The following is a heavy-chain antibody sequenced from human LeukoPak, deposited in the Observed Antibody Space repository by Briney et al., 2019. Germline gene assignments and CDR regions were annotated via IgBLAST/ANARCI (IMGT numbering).Heavy chain of an antibody. Sequence: ASVKVSCKASGYTFSGYYMHWVRQAPGQGLEWMGWINPNTGGTNYAQKFQGGVTMTRDTSITTAYMELSRLTSDDTAVYYCASLAHFDGSTYYPDFWGQGTLVTVSS. V-gene: IGHV1-2*02. J-gene: IGHJ4*02. CDR1: GYTFSGYY. D-gene: IGHD3-22*01. CDR3: ASLAHFDGSTYYPDF. CDR2: INPNTGGT.